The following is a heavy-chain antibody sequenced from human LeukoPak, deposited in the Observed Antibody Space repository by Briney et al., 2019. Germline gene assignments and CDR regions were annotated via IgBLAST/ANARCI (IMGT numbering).Heavy chain of an antibody. V-gene: IGHV3-23*01. CDR2: ISGSGGNT. J-gene: IGHJ4*02. D-gene: IGHD3-10*01. CDR3: AKDGYYGSGTYPDY. CDR1: GVTFSSYA. Sequence: GGSLRLSCAATGVTFSSYAMSWVRQAPGKGLEWVSAISGSGGNTYYVDSVKGRFTISRDNSKNTLYLQMNSLRAEDTAVYYCAKDGYYGSGTYPDYWGQGTLVTVSS.